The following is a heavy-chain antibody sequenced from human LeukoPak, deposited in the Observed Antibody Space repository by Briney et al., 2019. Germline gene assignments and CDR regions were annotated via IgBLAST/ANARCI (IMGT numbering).Heavy chain of an antibody. Sequence: GGSLRLSCAASGFTFRAYIMHWVRQAPGKGLEWVSVTYAGGSTYYAESVKGRFTISRDSSENTLNLQMNSLRADDTAVYYCARDPTSARRYEYWGQGTLVTVSS. V-gene: IGHV3-66*01. CDR1: GFTFRAYI. D-gene: IGHD3-9*01. CDR2: TYAGGST. CDR3: ARDPTSARRYEY. J-gene: IGHJ4*02.